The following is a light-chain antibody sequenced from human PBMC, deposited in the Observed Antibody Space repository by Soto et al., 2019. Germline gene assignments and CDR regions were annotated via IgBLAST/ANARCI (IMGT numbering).Light chain of an antibody. CDR2: EVS. CDR1: SSDVGGYDY. CDR3: SSYSIRTAYL. J-gene: IGLJ1*01. V-gene: IGLV2-14*01. Sequence: VLTQPASVSWSPGQSITISCTGTSSDVGGYDYVSWYQLHPGKAPKPMVFEVSNRPSGVSYRFSGSKSGNTASLTISGLQAEDEADYFCSSYSIRTAYLFGTGTKVTVL.